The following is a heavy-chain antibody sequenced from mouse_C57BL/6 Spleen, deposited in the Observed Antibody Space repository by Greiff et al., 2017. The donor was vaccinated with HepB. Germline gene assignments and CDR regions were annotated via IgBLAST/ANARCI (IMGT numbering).Heavy chain of an antibody. Sequence: QVQLQQPGAELVKPGASVKMSCKASGYTFTSYWITWVKQRPGQGLEWIGDIYPGSGSTNYNEKFKSKATLTVDTSSSTAYMQLSSLTSEDSAVYYCAKETAQATYFDYGGQGTTLTVSS. J-gene: IGHJ2*01. CDR1: GYTFTSYW. V-gene: IGHV1-55*01. D-gene: IGHD3-2*02. CDR3: AKETAQATYFDY. CDR2: IYPGSGST.